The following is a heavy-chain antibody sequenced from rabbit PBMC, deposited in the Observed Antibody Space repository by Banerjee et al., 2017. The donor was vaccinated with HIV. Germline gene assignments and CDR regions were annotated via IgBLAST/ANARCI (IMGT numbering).Heavy chain of an antibody. D-gene: IGHD4-2*01. J-gene: IGHJ4*01. CDR1: GFTISSNYY. CDR3: ARGYAAEGARYFNL. CDR2: IYTGSSGST. V-gene: IGHV1S40*01. Sequence: QSLEESGGGLVQPEGSLALTCTASGFTISSNYYMCWVRQAPGKGLEWIGCIYTGSSGSTDYASWVNGRFTISKTSSTTVTLQMTSLTAADTATYFCARGYAAEGARYFNLWGPGTLVTVS.